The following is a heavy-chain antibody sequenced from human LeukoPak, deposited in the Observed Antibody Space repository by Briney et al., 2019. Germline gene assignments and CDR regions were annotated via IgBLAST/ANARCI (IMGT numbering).Heavy chain of an antibody. CDR1: GFTFSSYS. J-gene: IGHJ4*02. CDR2: ISSSSSYI. CDR3: ARVGDSGCDYFPFDY. Sequence: GGSLRLSCAASGFTFSSYSMNWVRQAPGKGLEWVSSISSSSSYIYYADSVKGRFTISRDNAKNSLYLQMNSLRAEDTAVYYCARVGDSGCDYFPFDYWGQGTLVTVSS. V-gene: IGHV3-21*01. D-gene: IGHD5-12*01.